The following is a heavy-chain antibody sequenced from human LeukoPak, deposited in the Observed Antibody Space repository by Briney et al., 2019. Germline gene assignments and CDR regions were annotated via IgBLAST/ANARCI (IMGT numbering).Heavy chain of an antibody. D-gene: IGHD6-13*01. V-gene: IGHV3-7*01. CDR1: GFTFSNYY. CDR2: IKQDGSEK. J-gene: IGHJ5*02. Sequence: PGGFLRLPCSASGFTFSNYYMTWVRQAPGKAREWVAFIKQDGSEKAYVDSVKGRFTISRDNAKNSLYLQMDSLRAEDTAIYYCARGAAAAGKGDWFDPWGQGTLVTVSS. CDR3: ARGAAAAGKGDWFDP.